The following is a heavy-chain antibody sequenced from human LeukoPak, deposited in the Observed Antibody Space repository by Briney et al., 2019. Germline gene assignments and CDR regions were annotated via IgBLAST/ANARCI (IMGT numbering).Heavy chain of an antibody. CDR3: VRDAIAAAGTGG. V-gene: IGHV1-2*02. CDR1: GYTFTDYY. J-gene: IGHJ4*02. Sequence: ASVKVSCKASGYTFTDYYVHWVRQAPGQGLEWVGWINPKSGGTNYAQNFQGRVTMTRDTSISTAYMELSGLRSDDRAVYYCVRDAIAAAGTGGWGQGTLVTVSS. D-gene: IGHD6-13*01. CDR2: INPKSGGT.